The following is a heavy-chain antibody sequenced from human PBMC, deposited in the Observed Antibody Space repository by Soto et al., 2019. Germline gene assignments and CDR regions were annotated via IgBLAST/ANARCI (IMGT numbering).Heavy chain of an antibody. J-gene: IGHJ2*01. V-gene: IGHV3-15*01. D-gene: IGHD3-3*01. CDR3: TTKMTIGLPFDL. Sequence: GGSLRLSCAASGFTFSNAWMSWVRQAPGKGLEWVGRIKSNTDGGTTDYAAPVKGRFTISRDDSKNTLYLQMNSLKTEDTAVYYCTTKMTIGLPFDLWGRGTLVTVSS. CDR1: GFTFSNAW. CDR2: IKSNTDGGTT.